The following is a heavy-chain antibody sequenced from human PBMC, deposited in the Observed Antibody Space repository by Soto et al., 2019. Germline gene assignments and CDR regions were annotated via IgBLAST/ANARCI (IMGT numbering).Heavy chain of an antibody. D-gene: IGHD6-6*01. J-gene: IGHJ6*02. V-gene: IGHV3-23*01. CDR3: ARDRDSSSTYGMDV. CDR1: GFTFSNYA. CDR2: ISGSGGSA. Sequence: LRLSCTPSGFTFSNYAMSWVRQAPGKGLEWVSGISGSGGSANIADSVKGRFTLSRDDSKNTLYLQMNSLRAEDTAVYYCARDRDSSSTYGMDVWGQGTTVTVSS.